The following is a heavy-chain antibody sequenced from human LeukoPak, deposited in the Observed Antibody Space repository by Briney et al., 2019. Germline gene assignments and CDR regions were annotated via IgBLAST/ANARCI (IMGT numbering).Heavy chain of an antibody. Sequence: PGESLRLSCAASGFTFSSYAMSWVRQAPGKGLEWVSGISGSGGNTFYADSVKGRFTISRDNSKNTLYLQMSSLRAEDTAVYYCAKENGAAVISHFDYWGQGTLVTVSS. D-gene: IGHD2-21*01. CDR1: GFTFSSYA. CDR2: ISGSGGNT. J-gene: IGHJ4*02. CDR3: AKENGAAVISHFDY. V-gene: IGHV3-23*01.